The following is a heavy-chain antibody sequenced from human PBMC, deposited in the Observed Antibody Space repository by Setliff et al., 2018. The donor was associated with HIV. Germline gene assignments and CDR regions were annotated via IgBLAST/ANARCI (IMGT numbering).Heavy chain of an antibody. CDR1: GYTFTSYG. D-gene: IGHD3-10*01. J-gene: IGHJ4*02. CDR2: ISPATDKT. CDR3: ARRGNYYASAFDY. V-gene: IGHV1-18*01. Sequence: AASVKVSCKASGYTFTSYGISWVRQAPGQGLEWMGWISPATDKTNYAQKLQGRLTMTTDTSTSTAYMDLRSLRSDDTAVYYCARRGNYYASAFDYWGQGTLVTVSS.